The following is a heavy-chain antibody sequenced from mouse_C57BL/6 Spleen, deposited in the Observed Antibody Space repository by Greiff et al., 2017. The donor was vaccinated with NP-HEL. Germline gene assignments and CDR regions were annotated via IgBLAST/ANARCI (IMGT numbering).Heavy chain of an antibody. Sequence: EVQLQESGPGLVKPSQSLSLTCSVTGYSITSGYYWNWIRQFPGNKLEWMGYISYDGSNNYNPSLKNRISITRDTSKNQFFLKLNSVTTEDTATYYCARVPNYYGSSYWFAYWGQGTLVTVSA. CDR3: ARVPNYYGSSYWFAY. CDR1: GYSITSGYY. J-gene: IGHJ3*01. CDR2: ISYDGSN. D-gene: IGHD1-1*01. V-gene: IGHV3-6*01.